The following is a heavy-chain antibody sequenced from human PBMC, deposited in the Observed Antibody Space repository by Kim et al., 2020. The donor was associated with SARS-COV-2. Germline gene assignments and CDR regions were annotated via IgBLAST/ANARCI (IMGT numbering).Heavy chain of an antibody. CDR3: ARDREYSYGSLLYYGMDV. CDR2: IYSGGTT. D-gene: IGHD5-18*01. CDR1: GFIVSSNY. V-gene: IGHV3-53*04. Sequence: GGSLRLSCAASGFIVSSNYMSWVRQAPGKGLEWVSVIYSGGTTYYADSVKGRFTISRHNSKNTLYLQMNSLRAEDTAVYYCARDREYSYGSLLYYGMDVWGQRTTVTVSS. J-gene: IGHJ6*02.